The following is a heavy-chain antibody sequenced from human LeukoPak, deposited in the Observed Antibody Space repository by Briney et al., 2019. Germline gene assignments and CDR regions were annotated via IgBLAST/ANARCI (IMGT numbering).Heavy chain of an antibody. CDR3: AYSGYDWGADY. J-gene: IGHJ4*02. CDR2: ISGSGGST. CDR1: GFTFSSYG. D-gene: IGHD5-12*01. Sequence: GGSLRLSCAASGFTFSSYGMSWVRQAPGKGLEWVSAISGSGGSTYYADSVKGRFTISRDNSKNTLYLQMNSLRAEDTAVYYCAYSGYDWGADYWGQGTLVTVSS. V-gene: IGHV3-23*01.